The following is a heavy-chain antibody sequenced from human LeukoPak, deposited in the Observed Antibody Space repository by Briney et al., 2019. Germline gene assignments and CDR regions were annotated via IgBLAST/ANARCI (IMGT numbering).Heavy chain of an antibody. CDR3: AREARWLQYFSFDP. V-gene: IGHV4-34*01. CDR2: INHSGST. Sequence: SETLSLTCAVYGGSFSGYYWSWIRQPPGKGLEWIGEINHSGSTNYNPSLKSRVTISVDTPKNQFSLKLSSVTAADTAVYYCAREARWLQYFSFDPWGQGTLVTVSS. D-gene: IGHD5-24*01. J-gene: IGHJ5*02. CDR1: GGSFSGYY.